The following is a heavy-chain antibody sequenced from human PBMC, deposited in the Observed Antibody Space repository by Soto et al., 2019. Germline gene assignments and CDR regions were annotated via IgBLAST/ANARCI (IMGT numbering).Heavy chain of an antibody. Sequence: SETLSLTCTVSGGSISSGGYYWSWIRQHPGKGLEWIGYIYYSGSTYYNPSLKSRVTISVDTSKNQFSLKLSSVTAADTAVYYCARVAGSGIDYYYYYYMDVWGKGTTVTVSS. D-gene: IGHD3-10*01. J-gene: IGHJ6*03. CDR3: ARVAGSGIDYYYYYYMDV. CDR1: GGSISSGGYY. V-gene: IGHV4-31*03. CDR2: IYYSGST.